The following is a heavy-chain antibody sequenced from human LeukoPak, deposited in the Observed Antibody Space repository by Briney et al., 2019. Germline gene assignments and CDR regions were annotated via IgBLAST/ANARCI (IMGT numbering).Heavy chain of an antibody. J-gene: IGHJ4*02. D-gene: IGHD3-16*02. CDR3: ARHARRGYVWGSYRYFDY. Sequence: SETLSLTCTVSGGSISSSSYYWGWIRQPPGKGLEWIGSIYYSGSTYYNPSLKSRVTISVDTSKNQFSLKLSSVTAADTAMYYCARHARRGYVWGSYRYFDYWGQGTLVTVSS. CDR1: GGSISSSSYY. V-gene: IGHV4-39*01. CDR2: IYYSGST.